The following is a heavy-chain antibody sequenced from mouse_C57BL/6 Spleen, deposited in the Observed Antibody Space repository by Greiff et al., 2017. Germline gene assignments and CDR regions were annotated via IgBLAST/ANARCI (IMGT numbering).Heavy chain of an antibody. CDR2: INPNYGTT. CDR3: ARGFITTVVATRNAMDY. CDR1: GYSFTDYN. J-gene: IGHJ4*01. V-gene: IGHV1-39*01. Sequence: VQLQQSGPELVKPGASVKISCKASGYSFTDYNMNWVKQSNGKSLEWIGVINPNYGTTSYNQKFKGKATLTVDQSSSTAYMQLNSLTSEDSAVYYGARGFITTVVATRNAMDYWGQGTSVTVSS. D-gene: IGHD1-1*01.